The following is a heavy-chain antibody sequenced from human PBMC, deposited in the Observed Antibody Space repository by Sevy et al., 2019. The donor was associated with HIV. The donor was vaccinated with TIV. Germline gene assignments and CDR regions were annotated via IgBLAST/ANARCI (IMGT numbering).Heavy chain of an antibody. CDR2: IYYTGGT. CDR1: GGSISAYY. Sequence: SETLSLTCTVSGGSISAYYWSWLRQPPGKGLEYIGDIYYTGGTYYNPSLKSRVTISVDTSKNQFSLNLRSVTAVDTAVYYCARAPPVRSGDDSLNWLDPWGQRILVTVSS. J-gene: IGHJ5*02. CDR3: ARAPPVRSGDDSLNWLDP. D-gene: IGHD5-12*01. V-gene: IGHV4-59*12.